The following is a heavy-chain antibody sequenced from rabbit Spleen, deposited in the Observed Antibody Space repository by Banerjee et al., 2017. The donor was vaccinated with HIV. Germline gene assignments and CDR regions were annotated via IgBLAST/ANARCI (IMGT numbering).Heavy chain of an antibody. CDR1: GFSFSSYYY. V-gene: IGHV1S40*01. CDR3: ARDLDGVIGWNFGW. CDR2: IYTGSSGST. Sequence: QSLEESGGDLVKPGASLTLTCTVSGFSFSSYYYMCWVRQAPGKGLEWIACIYTGSSGSTYYASWARGRFTISKTSSTTVTLQMTSLTAADTATYFCARDLDGVIGWNFGWWGPGTIVTVS. J-gene: IGHJ4*01. D-gene: IGHD1-1*01.